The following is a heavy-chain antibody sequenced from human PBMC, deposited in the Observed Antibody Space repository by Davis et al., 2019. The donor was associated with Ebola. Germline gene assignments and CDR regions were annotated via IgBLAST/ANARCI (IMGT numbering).Heavy chain of an antibody. CDR1: GFTFSGSA. CDR2: IRSKANSYAT. D-gene: IGHD6-19*01. J-gene: IGHJ4*02. V-gene: IGHV3-73*01. CDR3: TRPGYSSGRDY. Sequence: GESLKISCAASGFTFSGSAMHWVRQASGKGLEWVGRIRSKANSYATAYAASVRSRFTISRDDSKNMANLQMNSLKTEDTAVYYCTRPGYSSGRDYWGQGTLVTVSS.